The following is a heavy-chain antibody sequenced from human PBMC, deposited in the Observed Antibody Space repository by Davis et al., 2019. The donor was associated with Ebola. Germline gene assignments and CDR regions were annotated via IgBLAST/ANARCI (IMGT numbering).Heavy chain of an antibody. V-gene: IGHV1-18*01. CDR1: GYIFTGYG. CDR3: ARVEMISIGGVIVAARPIDY. CDR2: ISGYNGNT. D-gene: IGHD3-16*02. Sequence: ASVKVSCKASGYIFTGYGVSWVRQAPGQGLEWMGWISGYNGNTNYAQKFQGRVTITADTDASTSTAYMELRSLRSDDTAVYYCARVEMISIGGVIVAARPIDYWGQGTLVTVSS. J-gene: IGHJ4*02.